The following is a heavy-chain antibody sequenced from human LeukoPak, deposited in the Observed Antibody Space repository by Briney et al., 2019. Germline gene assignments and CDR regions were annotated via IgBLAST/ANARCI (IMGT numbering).Heavy chain of an antibody. J-gene: IGHJ6*03. CDR2: ISSSSSYI. CDR1: GFTFSSYS. V-gene: IGHV3-21*01. Sequence: PGGSLRLSCAASGFTFSSYSMNWVRQAPGKGLEWVSSISSSSSYIYYADSVKGRFTISRDNAKNSLYLQMNSLRAEDTAVYYCAKDGVRDYYYMDAWGKGTTVTVSS. CDR3: AKDGVRDYYYMDA. D-gene: IGHD3-10*01.